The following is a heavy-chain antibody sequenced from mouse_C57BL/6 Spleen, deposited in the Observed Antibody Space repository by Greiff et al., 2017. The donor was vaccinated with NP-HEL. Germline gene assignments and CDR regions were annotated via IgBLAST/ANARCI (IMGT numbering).Heavy chain of an antibody. Sequence: VQLQQSGTELVKPGASVKLSCKASGYTFTSYWMHWVKQRPGQGLEWIGNINPSNGGTNYNEKFKSKANLTVDKSASTADMQLGSLTSEDSAVYYGARKDYGSSHDWYFDVWGTGTTVTVSS. V-gene: IGHV1-53*01. D-gene: IGHD1-1*01. CDR2: INPSNGGT. CDR1: GYTFTSYW. CDR3: ARKDYGSSHDWYFDV. J-gene: IGHJ1*03.